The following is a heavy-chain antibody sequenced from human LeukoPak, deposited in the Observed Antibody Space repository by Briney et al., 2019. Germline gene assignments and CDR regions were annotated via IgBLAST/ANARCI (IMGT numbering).Heavy chain of an antibody. V-gene: IGHV1-2*02. CDR2: INPNSGCT. J-gene: IGHJ5*02. CDR3: ARDLLYSSSWCDSGGNWFDP. CDR1: GYTFTGYY. D-gene: IGHD6-13*01. Sequence: ASVNVSCKASGYTFTGYYMHWVRQAPGQGLEWMGWINPNSGCTNYARKFQGRVTMTRDTSISTAYMELSRLRSDDTAVYYCARDLLYSSSWCDSGGNWFDPWGQGTLVTVSS.